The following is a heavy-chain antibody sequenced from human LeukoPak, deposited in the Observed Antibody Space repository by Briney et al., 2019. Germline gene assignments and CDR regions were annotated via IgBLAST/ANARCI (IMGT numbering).Heavy chain of an antibody. V-gene: IGHV3-23*01. J-gene: IGHJ4*02. Sequence: GGSLRLSCVASGFTFIDYSMTWVRQAPGKGLEWVSSISGGGAGTYYADSVRGRFTISRDNSKNTLYLQMDSLRAEDTALYYCAKDFVRYNIQFDYWGQGALVTVSS. D-gene: IGHD1-14*01. CDR1: GFTFIDYS. CDR2: ISGGGAGT. CDR3: AKDFVRYNIQFDY.